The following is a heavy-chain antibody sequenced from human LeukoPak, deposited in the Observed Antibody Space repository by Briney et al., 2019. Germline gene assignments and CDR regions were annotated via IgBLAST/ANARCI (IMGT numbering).Heavy chain of an antibody. D-gene: IGHD2-2*01. V-gene: IGHV1-8*01. CDR1: GYTFTSYD. J-gene: IGHJ6*02. Sequence: ASVEVSCKASGYTFTSYDINWVRQATGQGLEWMGWMNPNSGNTGYAQKFQGRVTMTRNTSISTAYMELSSLRSEDTAVYYCARVDCSSTSCYKDYYYYGMDVWGQGTTVTVSS. CDR2: MNPNSGNT. CDR3: ARVDCSSTSCYKDYYYYGMDV.